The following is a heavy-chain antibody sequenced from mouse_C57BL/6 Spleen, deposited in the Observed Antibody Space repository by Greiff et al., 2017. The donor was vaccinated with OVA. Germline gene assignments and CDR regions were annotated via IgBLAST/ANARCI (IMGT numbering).Heavy chain of an antibody. J-gene: IGHJ2*01. D-gene: IGHD2-1*01. Sequence: VQLQQPGAELVRPGTSVKLSCKASGYTFTSYWMHWVKQRPGQGLEWIGVIDPSDSYTNYNQKFKGKATLTVDTSSSTAYMQLSSLTSEDSAVYYCASTMAHFDYWGQGTTLTVSS. CDR3: ASTMAHFDY. CDR1: GYTFTSYW. CDR2: IDPSDSYT. V-gene: IGHV1-59*01.